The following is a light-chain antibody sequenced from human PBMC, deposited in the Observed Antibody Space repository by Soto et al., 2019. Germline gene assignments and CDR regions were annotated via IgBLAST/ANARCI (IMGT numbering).Light chain of an antibody. CDR1: SSDVGGYNY. CDR2: EVS. Sequence: QSVLTQPASVSGSPGQSITISCTGTSSDVGGYNYVSWYQQHPGKAPKLMIYEVSNRPSEVSNRFSGSKSGNTASLTISGLQADDEGNYYCSSYTSGSTLVVFGGGTKVTVL. CDR3: SSYTSGSTLVV. J-gene: IGLJ2*01. V-gene: IGLV2-14*01.